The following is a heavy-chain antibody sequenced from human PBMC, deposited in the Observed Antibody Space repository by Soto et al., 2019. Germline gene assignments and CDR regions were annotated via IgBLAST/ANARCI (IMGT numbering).Heavy chain of an antibody. CDR1: GLSITDSEMG. V-gene: IGHV2-26*01. Sequence: QVTLKESGPVLVNPTETLTLRCTVSGLSITDSEMGVSWIRQPPGQPLEWLAHIDSSGEKSYRTFLKSRLATPKDTSKSQIVLTMTNMDPADTATYYCARRHLAVAVSPWFDPWGQGIPVTVSS. D-gene: IGHD6-19*01. CDR3: ARRHLAVAVSPWFDP. CDR2: IDSSGEK. J-gene: IGHJ5*02.